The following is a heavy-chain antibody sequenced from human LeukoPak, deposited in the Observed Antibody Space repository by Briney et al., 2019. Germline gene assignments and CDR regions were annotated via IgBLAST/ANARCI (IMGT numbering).Heavy chain of an antibody. CDR1: GGPIIASY. V-gene: IGHV4-59*01. Sequence: PSETLSLTCAVSGGPIIASYWSWIGQPPGKGLEWIGYTHYSGTGNYNPSLKSRVTISIDTSKNRFSLRLASVTAADTAVYYCARVRFYDTTGYSTSYYLDYWGQGALVTVSS. D-gene: IGHD3-22*01. CDR2: THYSGTG. CDR3: ARVRFYDTTGYSTSYYLDY. J-gene: IGHJ4*02.